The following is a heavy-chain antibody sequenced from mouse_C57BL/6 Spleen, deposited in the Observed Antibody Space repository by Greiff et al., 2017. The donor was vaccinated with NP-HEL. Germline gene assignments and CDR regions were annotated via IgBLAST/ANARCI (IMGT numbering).Heavy chain of an antibody. V-gene: IGHV5-17*01. D-gene: IGHD1-1*01. CDR2: ISSGSSTI. CDR3: AKDHYYGSSYGYFDV. Sequence: EVQVVESGGGLVKPGGSLKLSCAASGFTFSDYGMHWVRQAPEKGLEWVAYISSGSSTIYYADIVKGRFTISRDNAKNTLFLQMTSLRSEDTAMYYCAKDHYYGSSYGYFDVWGTGTTVTVSS. CDR1: GFTFSDYG. J-gene: IGHJ1*03.